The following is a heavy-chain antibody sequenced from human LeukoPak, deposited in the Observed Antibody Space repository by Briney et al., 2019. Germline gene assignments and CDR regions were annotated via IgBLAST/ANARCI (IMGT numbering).Heavy chain of an antibody. V-gene: IGHV3-33*06. CDR3: AKDAKCSSTSCYTPLFYYYYYMDV. CDR2: IWYDGSNK. D-gene: IGHD2-2*02. CDR1: GFTFSSYA. J-gene: IGHJ6*03. Sequence: PGGSLRLSCAASGFTFSSYAMSRVRQAPGKGLEWVAVIWYDGSNKYYADSVKGRFTISRDNSKNTLYLQMNSLRAEDTAVYYCAKDAKCSSTSCYTPLFYYYYYMDVWGKGTTVTVSS.